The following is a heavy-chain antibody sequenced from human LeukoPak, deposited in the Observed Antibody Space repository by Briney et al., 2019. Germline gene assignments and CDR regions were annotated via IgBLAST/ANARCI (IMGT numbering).Heavy chain of an antibody. CDR2: IISHGGST. CDR1: GFTFSGYT. V-gene: IGHV3-64*02. Sequence: GGSLRLSCVASGFTFSGYTLHWVRQAPGKGLEYVSAIISHGGSTHYADSVKGRFTVSRDNSKNTLYLQMDSLRAEDMAVYYCARITMGATSANFYYYFLDAWGKGTTVTVSS. CDR3: ARITMGATSANFYYYFLDA. J-gene: IGHJ6*03. D-gene: IGHD3-3*01.